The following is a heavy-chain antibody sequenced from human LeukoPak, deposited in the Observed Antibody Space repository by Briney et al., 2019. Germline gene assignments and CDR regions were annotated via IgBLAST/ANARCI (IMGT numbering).Heavy chain of an antibody. V-gene: IGHV3-30-3*01. CDR1: GFTFSSYA. CDR2: ISYDGSNK. J-gene: IGHJ4*02. CDR3: ARERGFWSGYYAH. D-gene: IGHD3-3*01. Sequence: GGSLRLSCAASGFTFSSYAMHWVRQAPGKGLEWVAVISYDGSNKYYADSVKGRFTISRDNSKNTLYLQMNSLRAEDTAVYYCARERGFWSGYYAHWGQGTLVTVSS.